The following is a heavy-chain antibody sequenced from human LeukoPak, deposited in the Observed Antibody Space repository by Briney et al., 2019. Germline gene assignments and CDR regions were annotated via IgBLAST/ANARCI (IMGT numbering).Heavy chain of an antibody. J-gene: IGHJ6*03. CDR2: INPSGGST. D-gene: IGHD5-12*01. Sequence: GASVKVSCKASGYTFTSYYMHWVRQAPGQGLEWMGIINPSGGSTSYAQKFQGRVTMTRDTSTSTVYMELSSLRSEDTAVYYCARDSGYDLIPSYYYYMDVWGQGTMVTVSS. CDR1: GYTFTSYY. CDR3: ARDSGYDLIPSYYYYMDV. V-gene: IGHV1-46*01.